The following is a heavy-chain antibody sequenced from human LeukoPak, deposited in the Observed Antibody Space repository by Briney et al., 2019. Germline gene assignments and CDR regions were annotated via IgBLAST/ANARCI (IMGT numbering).Heavy chain of an antibody. Sequence: ASVKVSCKASGYTFTRYYIHWVRQAPGQGLEWMGVVYTSGGGTLYAQKFEGRVIMTRDTSTSTAYMELSSLRSEDTAVYYCARAAIVVVPAAHNWFDPWGQGTLVTVSS. D-gene: IGHD2-2*01. CDR2: VYTSGGGT. CDR1: GYTFTRYY. V-gene: IGHV1-46*01. J-gene: IGHJ5*02. CDR3: ARAAIVVVPAAHNWFDP.